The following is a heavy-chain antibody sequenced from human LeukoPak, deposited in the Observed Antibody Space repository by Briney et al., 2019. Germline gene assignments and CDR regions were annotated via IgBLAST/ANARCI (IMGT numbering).Heavy chain of an antibody. J-gene: IGHJ6*03. CDR2: IRGNAGTT. CDR1: GFIFSNYG. CDR3: AKITVAGTYYYYYYMDV. D-gene: IGHD6-19*01. V-gene: IGHV3-23*01. Sequence: GGSLRLSCAASGFIFSNYGMSWVRQAPGKGLEWVSAIRGNAGTTYYADSVKGRFTIFRDNFKNMLYLQMNSLRVEDTAVYYCAKITVAGTYYYYYYMDVWGKGTTVTVSS.